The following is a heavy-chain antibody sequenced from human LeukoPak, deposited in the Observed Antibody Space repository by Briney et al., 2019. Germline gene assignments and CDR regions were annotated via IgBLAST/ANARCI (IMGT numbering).Heavy chain of an antibody. CDR1: EFTFSSYA. V-gene: IGHV3-23*01. CDR3: AKASPTIDWRVFDY. J-gene: IGHJ4*02. CDR2: ISVSGRST. D-gene: IGHD3-9*01. Sequence: PGGSLRLSCAASEFTFSSYAMSWVRQAPGKGLEWVSSISVSGRSTYYADSVKGRFTISRDNSKNTLYLQMNSLRAEDTAIYYCAKASPTIDWRVFDYWGQGALVTVSS.